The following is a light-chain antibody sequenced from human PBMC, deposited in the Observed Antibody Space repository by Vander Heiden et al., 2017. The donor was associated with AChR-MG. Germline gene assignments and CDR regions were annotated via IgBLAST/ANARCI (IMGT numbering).Light chain of an antibody. V-gene: IGKV2-28*01. CDR3: MQALQTPRT. J-gene: IGKJ1*01. CDR1: QSLLHSSGYNY. Sequence: DIVMTQPPLPLPVTPGEPASISCRSSQSLLHSSGYNYLDWYLQKPGQSPQLLIYLGSNRASGVPDRFSGSGSGTDFTLKISRVEAEDVGVYYCMQALQTPRTFGQGTKVEIK. CDR2: LGS.